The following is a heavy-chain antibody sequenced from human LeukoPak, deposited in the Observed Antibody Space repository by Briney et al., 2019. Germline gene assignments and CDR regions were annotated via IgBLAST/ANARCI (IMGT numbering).Heavy chain of an antibody. J-gene: IGHJ4*02. CDR3: ARGGTSGYSSSLHFWGGNYYFDY. CDR2: IKQDGNEK. CDR1: GFTFTNYW. D-gene: IGHD6-13*01. Sequence: GGSLRLSCAASGFTFTNYWLSWVRQAPGTGLEWVANIKQDGNEKYYVDSVRGRFTITRDNAKNSLYLQMNSLRAEDTAVYYCARGGTSGYSSSLHFWGGNYYFDYWGQGTLVTVSS. V-gene: IGHV3-7*01.